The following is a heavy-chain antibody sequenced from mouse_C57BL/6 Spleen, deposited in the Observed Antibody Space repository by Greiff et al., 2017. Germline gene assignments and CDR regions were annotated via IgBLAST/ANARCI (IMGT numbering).Heavy chain of an antibody. D-gene: IGHD1-1*01. J-gene: IGHJ2*01. Sequence: QVQLQQSGAELVRPGASVTLSCKASGYTFTDYEMHWVKQTPVHGLEWIGAIDPETGGTAYNQKFKGKAILTADKSSSTAYMELRSLTSEDAAVYYCTRSPTVVAPYYFDYWGQGTTLTVSS. CDR1: GYTFTDYE. V-gene: IGHV1-15*01. CDR2: IDPETGGT. CDR3: TRSPTVVAPYYFDY.